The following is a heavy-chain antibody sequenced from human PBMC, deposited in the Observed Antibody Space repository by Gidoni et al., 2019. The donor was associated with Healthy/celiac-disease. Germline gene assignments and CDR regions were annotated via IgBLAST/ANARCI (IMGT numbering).Heavy chain of an antibody. CDR2: ISGSGGST. V-gene: IGHV3-23*01. CDR1: GFTFRSYA. D-gene: IGHD2-21*01. Sequence: EVQLLESGGGLVQPGGSLRLSCAASGFTFRSYAMTWVRQAPGKGLEWVSGISGSGGSTYYAESVKGRFTISRDNSKNTLYLQMNSLRAEDTAVYYCAKNEVGYIVGDWFDPWGQGTLVTVSS. CDR3: AKNEVGYIVGDWFDP. J-gene: IGHJ5*02.